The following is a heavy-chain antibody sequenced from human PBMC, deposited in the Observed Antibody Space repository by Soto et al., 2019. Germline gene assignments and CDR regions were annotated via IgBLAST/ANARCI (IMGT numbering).Heavy chain of an antibody. J-gene: IGHJ6*02. D-gene: IGHD2-2*01. CDR2: ISYDGSNK. V-gene: IGHV3-30*18. CDR3: AKDLGGTRPGMDV. Sequence: QVQLVESGGGVVQPGRSLRLSCAASGFTFSSYGMHWVRQAPGKGLEWVAVISYDGSNKYYADSVKGRFTISRDNSKNTLYLQMNSLRAEDTAVYYCAKDLGGTRPGMDVWGQETTLTVSS. CDR1: GFTFSSYG.